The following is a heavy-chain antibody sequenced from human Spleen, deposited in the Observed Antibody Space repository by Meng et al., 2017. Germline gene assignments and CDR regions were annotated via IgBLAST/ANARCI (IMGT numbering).Heavy chain of an antibody. CDR2: INSDGDFT. J-gene: IGHJ4*02. D-gene: IGHD3-10*01. Sequence: GGSLRLSCAASGFTFSNAWMTWVRQAPGKGLVWVSRINSDGDFTTYADSVEGRFTISRDNAKNTVYLQLNSLRAEDTAVYYCARDFGWRAFDYWGQGTLVTVSS. CDR3: ARDFGWRAFDY. V-gene: IGHV3-74*01. CDR1: GFTFSNAW.